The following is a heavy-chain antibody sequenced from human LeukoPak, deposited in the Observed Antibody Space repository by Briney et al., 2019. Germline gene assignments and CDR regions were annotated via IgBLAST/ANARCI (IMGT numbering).Heavy chain of an antibody. CDR1: GFTFSTYE. D-gene: IGHD6-13*01. J-gene: IGHJ4*02. CDR3: ARTPSSSSSWH. V-gene: IGHV3-48*03. CDR2: ITSSGSGV. Sequence: GGSLRLSCAASGFTFSTYEMNWVRQAPGKGLEWLSYITSSGSGVHYADSVKGRFTISRDNAESSLYLQMNSLRADDTAVYYCARTPSSSSSWHWGRGTLVTVSS.